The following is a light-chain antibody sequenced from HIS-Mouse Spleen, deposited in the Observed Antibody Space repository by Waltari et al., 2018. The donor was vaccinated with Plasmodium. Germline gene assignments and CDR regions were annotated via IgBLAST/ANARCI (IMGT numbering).Light chain of an antibody. CDR3: QQYNNWSFT. CDR1: QSVSSN. V-gene: IGKV3-15*01. Sequence: EIVMTQSPATLSVSPGERATLSCRASQSVSSNLAWYQQKPGQAPRLLIYGAYTRATGIPARFSGSGSGTEFTLTISSLQSEYFAVYYCQQYNNWSFTFGPGTKVDIK. J-gene: IGKJ3*01. CDR2: GAY.